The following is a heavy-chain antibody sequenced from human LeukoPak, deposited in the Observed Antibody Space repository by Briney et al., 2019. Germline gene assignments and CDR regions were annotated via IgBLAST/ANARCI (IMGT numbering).Heavy chain of an antibody. V-gene: IGHV4-39*01. CDR2: IYDSGST. CDR1: GGSIRSSYYY. J-gene: IGHJ5*02. CDR3: XRHYGP. Sequence: SETLSLTCTASGGSIRSSYYYWGWIRQPPGKGLEWIGSIYDSGSTYYNPSLKSRVTISVDASKNQFSLKLNSVTAADTAVYYCXRHYGPWGQGTLVTVSS. D-gene: IGHD3-10*01.